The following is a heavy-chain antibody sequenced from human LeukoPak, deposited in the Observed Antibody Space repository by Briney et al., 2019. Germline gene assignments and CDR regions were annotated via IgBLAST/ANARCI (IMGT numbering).Heavy chain of an antibody. CDR3: ARGVYIAAAQYAY. J-gene: IGHJ4*02. V-gene: IGHV4-59*01. D-gene: IGHD6-13*01. CDR1: GGSISSYY. Sequence: SETLSLTCTVSGGSISSYYWSWIRQPPGRGLEWIGYIYYSGTTNYNPSLKSRVTISVDTSKNQSSLKLSSVTAADTAVYYCARGVYIAAAQYAYWGQGTLVTVSS. CDR2: IYYSGTT.